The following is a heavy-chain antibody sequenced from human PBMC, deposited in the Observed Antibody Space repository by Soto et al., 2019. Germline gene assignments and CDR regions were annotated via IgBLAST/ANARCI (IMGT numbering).Heavy chain of an antibody. CDR1: GFTFSGSA. CDR3: TTQEMSAGY. CDR2: IRSKANSYAT. Sequence: EVQLVESGGGLVQPGGSLKLSCAASGFTFSGSAMHWVRQAPGKGLEWVARIRSKANSYATSYAASAKGRFTISRDDSKNTAYLQMNSLKTEDTAVYYCTTQEMSAGYWGQGTLVTVSS. D-gene: IGHD6-13*01. J-gene: IGHJ4*02. V-gene: IGHV3-73*02.